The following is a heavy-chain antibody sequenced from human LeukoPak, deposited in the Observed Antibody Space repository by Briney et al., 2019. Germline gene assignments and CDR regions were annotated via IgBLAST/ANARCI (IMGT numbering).Heavy chain of an antibody. Sequence: SGGSLRLSCAASGFTFSTYAVSWVRQAPGKGLEWVSAISSSGGTTYYADSVKGRFSISRDNSKNTLYLQMNSLRAEDTAVYYCAKDRNAWPTNFDACGQGTLVTVSA. CDR3: AKDRNAWPTNFDA. D-gene: IGHD5-24*01. CDR2: ISSSGGTT. CDR1: GFTFSTYA. V-gene: IGHV3-23*01. J-gene: IGHJ4*02.